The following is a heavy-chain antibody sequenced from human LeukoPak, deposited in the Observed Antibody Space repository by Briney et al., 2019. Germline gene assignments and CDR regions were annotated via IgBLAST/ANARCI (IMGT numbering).Heavy chain of an antibody. CDR1: GGTFSSYA. D-gene: IGHD3-22*01. V-gene: IGHV1-69*04. J-gene: IGHJ4*02. CDR3: ARAQTYYYDRLSPGSYLDY. CDR2: IIPILGIA. Sequence: SVKVSCKASGGTFSSYAISWVRQAPGQGLEWMGRIIPILGIANYAQKFQGSVTITADKSTSTAYMELSSLRSEDTAVYYCARAQTYYYDRLSPGSYLDYWGQGTLVTVSS.